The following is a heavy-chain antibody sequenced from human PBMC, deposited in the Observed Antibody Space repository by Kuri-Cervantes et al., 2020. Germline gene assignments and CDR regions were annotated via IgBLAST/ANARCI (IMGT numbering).Heavy chain of an antibody. CDR3: ARVPGLYCGGDCYDDY. J-gene: IGHJ4*02. V-gene: IGHV4-38-2*02. CDR1: GGSISNYY. D-gene: IGHD2-21*02. Sequence: SETLSLTCTVSGGSISNYYWSWIRQPPGKGLEWIGSIYHSGSTYYNPSLKSRVTISVDTSKNQFSLKLSSVTAADTAVYYCARVPGLYCGGDCYDDYWGQGTLVTVSS. CDR2: IYHSGST.